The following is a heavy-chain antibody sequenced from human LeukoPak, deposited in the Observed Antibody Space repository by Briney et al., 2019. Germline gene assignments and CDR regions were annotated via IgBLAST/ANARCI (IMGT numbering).Heavy chain of an antibody. CDR3: AKDVRYCSSTSCYRWFDP. CDR1: GFTFDDYA. Sequence: GGSLRLSCAASGFTFDDYAMRWVRQAPGKGLEWVSGISWNSGSIGYADSVKGRFTISRDNAKNSLYLQMNSLRAEDTALYYYAKDVRYCSSTSCYRWFDPWGQGTLVTVSS. J-gene: IGHJ5*02. V-gene: IGHV3-9*01. D-gene: IGHD2-2*01. CDR2: ISWNSGSI.